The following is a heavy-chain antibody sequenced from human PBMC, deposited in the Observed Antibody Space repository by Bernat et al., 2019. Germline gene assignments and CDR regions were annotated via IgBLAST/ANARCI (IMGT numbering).Heavy chain of an antibody. CDR1: GFTVSSNY. CDR2: IYSGGST. CDR3: ARDEGGYDSSLLGY. V-gene: IGHV3-66*01. Sequence: EVQLVESGGGLVQPGGSLRLSCAASGFTVSSNYMSWVRQAPGKGLEWGSVIYSGGSTYYAESVKGRFNISRDNSKNTLYLKMNSLRAEDTAVYYCARDEGGYDSSLLGYWGQGTLVTVSS. J-gene: IGHJ4*02. D-gene: IGHD3-22*01.